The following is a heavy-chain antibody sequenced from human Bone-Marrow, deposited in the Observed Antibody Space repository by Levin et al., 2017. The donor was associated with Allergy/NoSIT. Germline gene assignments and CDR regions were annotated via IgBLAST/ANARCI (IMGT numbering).Heavy chain of an antibody. V-gene: IGHV4-59*01. CDR3: ARGLYASGWNYYDS. Sequence: GSLRLSCSVSGDFISHYYWNWIRQSPGKGPEWIGYIYYSGATNYNPSLKSRVTISIDASKRQFSLKLISVTAADTGVYYCARGLYASGWNYYDSWGQGTLVTVSS. CDR2: IYYSGAT. J-gene: IGHJ4*02. D-gene: IGHD6-19*01. CDR1: GDFISHYY.